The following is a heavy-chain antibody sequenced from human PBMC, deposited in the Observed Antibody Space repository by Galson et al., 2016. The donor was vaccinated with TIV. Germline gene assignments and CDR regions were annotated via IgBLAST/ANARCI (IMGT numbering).Heavy chain of an antibody. Sequence: PALVKPTQTLPLTRTISGFSLSTSGVAVGWIRQPPGKALEWLALIYWDDDKRYRPSLKSRLTITKDTPKNQVLLTVTNLDPEDTATYYCAHRRSVASAVLDAFDIWGPGTVVTVSS. CDR3: AHRRSVASAVLDAFDI. D-gene: IGHD2-2*01. CDR1: GFSLSTSGVA. J-gene: IGHJ3*02. V-gene: IGHV2-5*02. CDR2: IYWDDDK.